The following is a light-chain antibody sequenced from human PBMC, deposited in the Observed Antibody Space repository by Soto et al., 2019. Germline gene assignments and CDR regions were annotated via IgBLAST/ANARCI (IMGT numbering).Light chain of an antibody. CDR1: SSDIGSYNL. J-gene: IGLJ2*01. CDR2: EVS. Sequence: QSVLTQPASVSGSPGQSITISCTGSSSDIGSYNLVSWYQQHPGKAPKLLIYEVSKRPSGVSNRFSGSTSGNTASLTITGLQAEDEADYHCCSDASSSTFGVFGGGTKLTVL. V-gene: IGLV2-23*02. CDR3: CSDASSSTFGV.